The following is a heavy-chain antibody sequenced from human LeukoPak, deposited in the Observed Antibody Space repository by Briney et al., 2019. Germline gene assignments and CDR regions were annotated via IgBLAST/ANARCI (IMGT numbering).Heavy chain of an antibody. D-gene: IGHD3-3*01. CDR3: AKGGAGARYDFWSGHPNWFDP. Sequence: GGSLRLSCAASGFTVSSTYMSWVRQAPGKGLEWVSVIYSGGNTYYADSVKGRFTISRDNSKNTLYLQMNSLRAEDTAVYYCAKGGAGARYDFWSGHPNWFDPWGQGTLVTVSS. CDR1: GFTVSSTY. V-gene: IGHV3-53*01. CDR2: IYSGGNT. J-gene: IGHJ5*02.